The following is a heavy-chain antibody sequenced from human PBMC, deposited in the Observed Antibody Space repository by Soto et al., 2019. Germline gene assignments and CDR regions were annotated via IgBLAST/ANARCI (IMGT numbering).Heavy chain of an antibody. D-gene: IGHD3-10*01. CDR1: GGPFSTYA. Sequence: QLVQSGAEVKKPGSSVKVSCKASGGPFSTYAISWVRQAPGQGLEWMGGIIPIFGSANYAQRFLGRVTISADDSTRTAYMELRSLKSDDTAVYYCAKALTMASRNWFEPWGQGTQVTVSS. V-gene: IGHV1-69*01. CDR2: IIPIFGSA. CDR3: AKALTMASRNWFEP. J-gene: IGHJ5*02.